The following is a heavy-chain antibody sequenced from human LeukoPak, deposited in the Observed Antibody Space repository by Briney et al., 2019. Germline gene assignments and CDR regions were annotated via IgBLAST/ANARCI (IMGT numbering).Heavy chain of an antibody. CDR1: GGSLSGFY. Sequence: PSETLSLTCAVYGGSLSGFYWSWVRQHPGKGLEWIGYIYYSGSTYYNPSLKSRVTISVDTSKNQFSLKLSSVTAADTAVYYCARAPRRYYDSSGSELDYWGQGTLVTVSS. J-gene: IGHJ4*02. CDR3: ARAPRRYYDSSGSELDY. D-gene: IGHD3-22*01. V-gene: IGHV4-31*11. CDR2: IYYSGST.